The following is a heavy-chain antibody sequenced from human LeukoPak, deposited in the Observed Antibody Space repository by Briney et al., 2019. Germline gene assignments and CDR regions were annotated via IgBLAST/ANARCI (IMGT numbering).Heavy chain of an antibody. J-gene: IGHJ1*01. CDR1: GGPISSSSHF. D-gene: IGHD6-13*01. CDR3: ARSITSSWYGDFQH. CDR2: IYYSGST. Sequence: SETLSLTCTVSGGPISSSSHFWGWIRQPPGKGLEWIGYIYYSGSTNYNPSLKSRVTISVDTSKNQFSLKLSSVTAADTAVYYCARSITSSWYGDFQHWGQGTLVTVSS. V-gene: IGHV4-61*05.